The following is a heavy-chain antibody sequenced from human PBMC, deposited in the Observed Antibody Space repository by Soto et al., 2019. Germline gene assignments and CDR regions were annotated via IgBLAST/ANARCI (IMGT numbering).Heavy chain of an antibody. CDR3: ATYCGGDCSLKPGY. CDR2: INHSGST. CDR1: GGSISSYY. J-gene: IGHJ4*02. V-gene: IGHV4-34*01. Sequence: SETLSVTWTVSGGSISSYYWSWIRQPPGKGLEWIGEINHSGSTNYNPSLKSRVTISVDTSKNQFSLKLSSVTAADTAVYYCATYCGGDCSLKPGYWGQGTLVTVSS. D-gene: IGHD2-21*02.